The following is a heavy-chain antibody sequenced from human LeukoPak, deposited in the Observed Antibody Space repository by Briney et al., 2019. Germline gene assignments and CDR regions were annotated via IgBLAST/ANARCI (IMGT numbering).Heavy chain of an antibody. CDR1: GFTFSSYG. CDR2: IRYGGSNK. D-gene: IGHD3-10*01. Sequence: GGSLRLSCAASGFTFSSYGMHWVRQAPGKGLEWVAFIRYGGSNKYYADFVKDRFTTSRDNAKNTLYLQMTSLRADDTAVYYCARGGTGSFDYWGQGTLVTVSS. J-gene: IGHJ4*02. CDR3: ARGGTGSFDY. V-gene: IGHV3-30*02.